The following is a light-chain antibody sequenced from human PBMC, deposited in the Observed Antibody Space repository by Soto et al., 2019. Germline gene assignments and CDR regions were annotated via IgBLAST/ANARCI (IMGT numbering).Light chain of an antibody. Sequence: EIVLTQSPGTLSLSPGERATLSCRASQSVSSSYLAWYQQKPGQAPRLLIYGASSRATGIPDRFSGSGSGTDFPLPISRMEPEDFAVDYCQQYGSSPPITFGQGTRLEIK. CDR3: QQYGSSPPIT. CDR1: QSVSSSY. CDR2: GAS. J-gene: IGKJ5*01. V-gene: IGKV3-20*01.